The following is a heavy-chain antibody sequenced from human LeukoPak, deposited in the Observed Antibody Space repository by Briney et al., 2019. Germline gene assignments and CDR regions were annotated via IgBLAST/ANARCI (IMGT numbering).Heavy chain of an antibody. J-gene: IGHJ4*02. V-gene: IGHV3-30*04. CDR2: IAFDDTDR. CDR1: GFIFGDYA. CDR3: TNSDDYGDY. Sequence: GGSLRLSCAASGFIFGDYAMHWVRQAPGKGLEWVAAIAFDDTDRYYIDSVKGRSTISRDDSKNTLYLHMTSLRAEDTAVYYCTNSDDYGDYWGQGTLVTVSS.